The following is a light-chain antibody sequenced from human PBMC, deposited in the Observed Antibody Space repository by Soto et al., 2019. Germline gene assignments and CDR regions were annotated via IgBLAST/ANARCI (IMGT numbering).Light chain of an antibody. CDR2: EVS. J-gene: IGLJ1*01. CDR3: TSYAGTYSFFYV. Sequence: PPPQPPPPVASPGKSVTHPRPRTSRGAGAYNYVSWYQQLPGKAPKLIIYEVSKRPSGVPDRFSGSKSGNTASLTVSGLQAEDEADYYCTSYAGTYSFFYVFGTGTKVTVL. V-gene: IGLV2-8*01. CDR1: SRGAGAYNY.